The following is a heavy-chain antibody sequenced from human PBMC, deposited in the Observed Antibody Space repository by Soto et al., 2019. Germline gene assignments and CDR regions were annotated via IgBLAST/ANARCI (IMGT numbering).Heavy chain of an antibody. CDR3: ASSPDYYDSSGYYLFYFDY. D-gene: IGHD3-22*01. CDR1: GGSISSYY. J-gene: IGHJ4*02. CDR2: ISYSGST. V-gene: IGHV4-59*01. Sequence: SETLSLTCTVSGGSISSYYWSWIRQPPGKGLEWIGYISYSGSTNYNPSLKSRVTISVDTSKNQFSLKLSSVTAADTAVYYCASSPDYYDSSGYYLFYFDYWGQGTLVTVSS.